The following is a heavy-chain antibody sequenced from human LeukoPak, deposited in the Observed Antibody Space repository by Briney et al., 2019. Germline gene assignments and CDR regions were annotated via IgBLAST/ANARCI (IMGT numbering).Heavy chain of an antibody. CDR1: GGSISSYY. D-gene: IGHD6-13*01. CDR3: AARRLAAGTDYFDY. J-gene: IGHJ4*02. CDR2: IYYSGST. V-gene: IGHV4-59*01. Sequence: SETLSLTCTVSGGSISSYYWSWIRQPPGKGLEWIGYIYYSGSTNYNPSLKSRVTISVDTSKNRFSLKLSSVTAADTAVYYCAARRLAAGTDYFDYWGQGTLVTVSS.